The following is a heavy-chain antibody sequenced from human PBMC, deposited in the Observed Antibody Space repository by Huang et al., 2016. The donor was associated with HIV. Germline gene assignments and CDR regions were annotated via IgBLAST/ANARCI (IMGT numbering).Heavy chain of an antibody. J-gene: IGHJ6*03. V-gene: IGHV4-39*01. CDR3: ASRTTVTTTSNYHYFYMDV. CDR2: IYYIGNG. D-gene: IGHD4-17*01. CDR1: GGSFSSSSYY. Sequence: QLQLQESGPGLVKPSETLSLTCTVSGGSFSSSSYYWGWIRQSPGKGREWIGSIYYIGNGYYNPSLKSRVTMSVDRSSNQFSLKMHAVTAADTAVYYCASRTTVTTTSNYHYFYMDVWGKGTTVIVSS.